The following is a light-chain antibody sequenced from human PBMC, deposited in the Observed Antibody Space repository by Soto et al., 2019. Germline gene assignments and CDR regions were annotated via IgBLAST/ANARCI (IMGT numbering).Light chain of an antibody. J-gene: IGLJ1*01. CDR2: ENN. CDR3: GTWDSSLSASYV. V-gene: IGLV1-51*02. Sequence: QSVLTQPPSVSAAPGPKVANACSGGSANIGNNYVSWYQQLPGTAPKLLIYENNKRPSGIPDRFSGSKSGTSATLGITGLQTGDEADYYCGTWDSSLSASYVFGTGTKVTVL. CDR1: SANIGNNY.